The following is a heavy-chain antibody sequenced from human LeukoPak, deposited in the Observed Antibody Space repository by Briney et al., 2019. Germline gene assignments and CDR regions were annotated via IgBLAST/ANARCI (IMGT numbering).Heavy chain of an antibody. CDR1: GGSISSSSYY. D-gene: IGHD4-17*01. V-gene: IGHV4-39*07. Sequence: SETLSLTCTVSGGSISSSSYYWGWIRQPPGKGLEWIGSIYYSGSTYYNPSLKSRVTISVDTSKNQFSLKLSSVTAADTAAYYCARGHGDYVFDYWGQGTLVTVSS. CDR2: IYYSGST. CDR3: ARGHGDYVFDY. J-gene: IGHJ4*02.